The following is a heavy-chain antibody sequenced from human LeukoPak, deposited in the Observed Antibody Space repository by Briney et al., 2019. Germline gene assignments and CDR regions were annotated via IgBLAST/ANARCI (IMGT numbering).Heavy chain of an antibody. CDR3: AKDSWRDQLPFCFDY. CDR1: GFTFTSYV. J-gene: IGHJ4*02. D-gene: IGHD2-2*01. Sequence: GGSLRLSCVASGFTFTSYVMRWVRQAPGKGLEWVSGTNGSGRRTFYADSVKGRFTISRDNSKDTLYLQMNRLRSEDTAIYYCAKDSWRDQLPFCFDYWSQGILVTVSA. CDR2: TNGSGRRT. V-gene: IGHV3-23*01.